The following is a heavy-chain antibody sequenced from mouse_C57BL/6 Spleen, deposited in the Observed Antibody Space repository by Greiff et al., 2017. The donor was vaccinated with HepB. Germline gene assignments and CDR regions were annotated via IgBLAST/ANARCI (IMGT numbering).Heavy chain of an antibody. CDR1: GYTFTSYW. Sequence: VQLQQSGAELVKPGASVKLSCKASGYTFTSYWMQWVKQRPGQGLEWIGEIDPSDSYTNYNQKFKGKATLTVDTSSSTAYMKLSSLTSEDSAVYYGARAGLDDGYYWGQGTTLTVSS. CDR2: IDPSDSYT. J-gene: IGHJ2*01. D-gene: IGHD2-3*01. CDR3: ARAGLDDGYY. V-gene: IGHV1-50*01.